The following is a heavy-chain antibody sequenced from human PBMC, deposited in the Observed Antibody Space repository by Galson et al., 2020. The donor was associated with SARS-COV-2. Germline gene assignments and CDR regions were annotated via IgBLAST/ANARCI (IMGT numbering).Heavy chain of an antibody. CDR2: IFSGGSS. Sequence: ASETLSLTCTVSGDFICTSSAHWAWLRQPPGKGLEWLGSIFSGGSSNYNPSVKSRITMSVDTATNQFSLRLHSVTAADTAVYFCARDRIVTPRLRVFDYWGQGSRVTVSS. V-gene: IGHV4-39*07. CDR3: ARDRIVTPRLRVFDY. J-gene: IGHJ4*02. D-gene: IGHD2-15*01. CDR1: GDFICTSSAH.